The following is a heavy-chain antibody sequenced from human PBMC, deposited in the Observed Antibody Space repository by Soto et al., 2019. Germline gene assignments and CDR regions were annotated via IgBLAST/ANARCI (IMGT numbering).Heavy chain of an antibody. J-gene: IGHJ4*02. V-gene: IGHV3-21*01. Sequence: GGSLRLSCAASGFTFSSYSMNWVRQAPGKGLEWVSSISSSSSYIYYADSVKGRFTISRDNAKNSLYLQMNSLRAEDTAVYYCARGGPARIMITFGGVTSFELLPFDWGQGTLVTVSS. D-gene: IGHD3-16*01. CDR1: GFTFSSYS. CDR2: ISSSSSYI. CDR3: ARGGPARIMITFGGVTSFELLPFD.